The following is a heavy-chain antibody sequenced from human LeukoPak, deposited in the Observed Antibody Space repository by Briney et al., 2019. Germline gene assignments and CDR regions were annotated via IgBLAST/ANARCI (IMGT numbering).Heavy chain of an antibody. CDR3: ARVTAGDYEDY. D-gene: IGHD4-17*01. CDR2: IYYSGST. J-gene: IGHJ4*02. V-gene: IGHV4-31*11. Sequence: SETLPLTCAVSGGSISSGGYSWSWVRQPPGTGLEWIGYIYYSGSTYYNPSLKSRVTISVDTSKNQFSLKLSSVTAADTAVYYCARVTAGDYEDYWGQGTLVTVSS. CDR1: GGSISSGGYS.